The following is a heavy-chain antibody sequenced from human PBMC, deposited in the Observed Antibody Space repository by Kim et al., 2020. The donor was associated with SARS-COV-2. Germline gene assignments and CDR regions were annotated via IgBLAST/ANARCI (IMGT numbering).Heavy chain of an antibody. CDR1: GFTFSSYA. Sequence: GGSLRLSCAXSGFTFSSYAMHWVRQAPGKGLEWVAVISYDGSNKYYADSVKGRFTISRDNSKNTLYLQMNSLRAEDTAVYYCARDMGQWLVVSPGFDYWGQGTLVTVSS. CDR3: ARDMGQWLVVSPGFDY. CDR2: ISYDGSNK. D-gene: IGHD6-19*01. V-gene: IGHV3-30*04. J-gene: IGHJ4*02.